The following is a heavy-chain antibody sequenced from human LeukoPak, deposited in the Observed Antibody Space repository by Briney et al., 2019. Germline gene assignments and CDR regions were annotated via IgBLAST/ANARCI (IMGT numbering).Heavy chain of an antibody. V-gene: IGHV3-23*01. CDR2: ISGSGGST. CDR3: AKGLRAVEMATITDY. J-gene: IGHJ4*02. D-gene: IGHD5-12*01. Sequence: GGSLRLSCAASGFTFSSYAMSWVRQAPGKGLEWVSAISGSGGSTYYADSVKGRFTISRDNSKNTLYLQMNSLRAEDTAVYYCAKGLRAVEMATITDYWGQGTLVTVSS. CDR1: GFTFSSYA.